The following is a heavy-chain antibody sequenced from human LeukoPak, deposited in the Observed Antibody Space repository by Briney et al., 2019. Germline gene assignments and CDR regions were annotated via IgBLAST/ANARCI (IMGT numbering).Heavy chain of an antibody. CDR2: IRSKANNYAT. CDR3: SRQAMDCSSTSCHFYYYYIDV. V-gene: IGHV3-73*01. J-gene: IGHJ6*03. D-gene: IGHD2-2*01. CDR1: GFTFSDSS. Sequence: PGGSLTLSCAASGFTFSDSSMHWVRQASGKGLEWVGRIRSKANNYATAYAASVKGRFTISRDDSKNTAYLQMNSLKTEDTAVYYCSRQAMDCSSTSCHFYYYYIDVWGKGTTVTVSS.